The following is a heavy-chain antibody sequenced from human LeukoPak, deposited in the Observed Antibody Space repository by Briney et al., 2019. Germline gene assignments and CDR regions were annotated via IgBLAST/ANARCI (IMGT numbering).Heavy chain of an antibody. Sequence: SETLSLTCTVSGGSITTSGYYWGWIRQSPGKGLKWIGSIYYSGSTHYNPTLKSRVTISVDTSKNQFSLKLSSVTAADTAVYYCARDSDGYNLLFDYWGQGTLVTVSS. CDR3: ARDSDGYNLLFDY. D-gene: IGHD5-24*01. J-gene: IGHJ4*02. V-gene: IGHV4-39*07. CDR2: IYYSGST. CDR1: GGSITTSGYY.